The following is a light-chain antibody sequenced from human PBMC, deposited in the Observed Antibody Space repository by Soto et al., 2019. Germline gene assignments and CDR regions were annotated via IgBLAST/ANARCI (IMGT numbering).Light chain of an antibody. J-gene: IGLJ1*01. Sequence: QSVLTQPASVSWSPGQSITISCTGTSSDVGGYNYVSWYQQHPGKAPKLMIYDVSNRPSGVSNRFSGSKSGNTASLTISGLQAEDEADYYCSSYTSSTYYVFGNGTKVTVL. CDR3: SSYTSSTYYV. CDR2: DVS. CDR1: SSDVGGYNY. V-gene: IGLV2-14*01.